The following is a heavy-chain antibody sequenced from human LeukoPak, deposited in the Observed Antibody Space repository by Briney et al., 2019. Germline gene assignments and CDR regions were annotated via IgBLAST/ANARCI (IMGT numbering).Heavy chain of an antibody. V-gene: IGHV6-1*01. D-gene: IGHD6-25*01. CDR3: ARDGDRGYDALDI. Sequence: SQTLSLTCVISGDSVSSNSAAWNWIRQSPSRGFEWPGRTFYRSQWFKDYAESVKSRISINPDTSQNQLSLQLTSVTPEDTAVYYCARDGDRGYDALDIWGQGTMVTVSS. CDR2: TFYRSQWFK. J-gene: IGHJ3*02. CDR1: GDSVSSNSAA.